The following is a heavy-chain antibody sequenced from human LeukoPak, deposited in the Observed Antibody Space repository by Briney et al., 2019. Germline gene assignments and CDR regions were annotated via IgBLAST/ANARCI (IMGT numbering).Heavy chain of an antibody. V-gene: IGHV3-7*03. Sequence: GGSLRLSCAASGFTFSNYWMSWVRQAPGKGLEWVANIKQDGSEKYYVDSVKGRFTISRDNAENSLYLQMNSLRAEDTAVYYCARVRGYYDSSGYLFYWGQGTLVTVSS. J-gene: IGHJ4*02. D-gene: IGHD3-22*01. CDR3: ARVRGYYDSSGYLFY. CDR2: IKQDGSEK. CDR1: GFTFSNYW.